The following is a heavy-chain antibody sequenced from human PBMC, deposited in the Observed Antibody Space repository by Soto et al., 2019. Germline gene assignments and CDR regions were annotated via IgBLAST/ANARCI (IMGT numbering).Heavy chain of an antibody. J-gene: IGHJ6*02. CDR2: INHSGST. CDR1: GGSFSGYY. Sequence: PSETLSLTCAVYGGSFSGYYWSGIRPPPGKGLEWIGEINHSGSTNYNPSLKSRVTISVDTSKNQFSLKLSSVTAADTAVYYCARFKWSSGWYAYYYYYGMDVWGQGTTVTVSS. CDR3: ARFKWSSGWYAYYYYYGMDV. D-gene: IGHD6-19*01. V-gene: IGHV4-34*01.